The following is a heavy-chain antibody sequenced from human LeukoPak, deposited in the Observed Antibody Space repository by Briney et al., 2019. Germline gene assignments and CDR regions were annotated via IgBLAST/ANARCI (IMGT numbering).Heavy chain of an antibody. CDR2: IRNKHEHQAT. D-gene: IGHD1-26*01. CDR1: GFDFSGAY. V-gene: IGHV3-15*07. CDR3: VTDANRILGARGTGY. J-gene: IGHJ4*02. Sequence: GGSLRLSCAASGFDFSGAYMNWVRQAPGKGLEWVGLIRNKHEHQATDYAAPVRERFIITRDDSSSTLFLQMNSLKTEDTAVYYCVTDANRILGARGTGYWGQGILVTVSS.